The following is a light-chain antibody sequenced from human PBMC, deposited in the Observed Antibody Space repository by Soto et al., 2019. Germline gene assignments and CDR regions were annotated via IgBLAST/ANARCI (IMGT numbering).Light chain of an antibody. CDR2: GNS. CDR3: QSSDSSLNV. Sequence: QSVLTQPPSVSGAPGHRVTISCTGSSSNIGAGYDVHWYQQLPGTAPKLLIYGNSNRPSGVPDRFSGSKSGTSASLAITGLQAEDEADYYCQSSDSSLNVFGTGTKLTVL. V-gene: IGLV1-40*01. J-gene: IGLJ1*01. CDR1: SSNIGAGYD.